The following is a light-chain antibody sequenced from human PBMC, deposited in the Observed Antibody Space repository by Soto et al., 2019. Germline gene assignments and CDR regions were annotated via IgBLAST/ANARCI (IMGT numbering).Light chain of an antibody. CDR2: KAS. J-gene: IGKJ1*01. V-gene: IGKV1-5*03. Sequence: DIQMTQSPSTLSASVGDRVTITCRASQTISSWLAWYQQKPGKAPKLLIYKASSLESGVPSRFSGSGSGTEFPLTISSLHPDDFANYYCQQYNDYSTFGQGTKVEIK. CDR1: QTISSW. CDR3: QQYNDYST.